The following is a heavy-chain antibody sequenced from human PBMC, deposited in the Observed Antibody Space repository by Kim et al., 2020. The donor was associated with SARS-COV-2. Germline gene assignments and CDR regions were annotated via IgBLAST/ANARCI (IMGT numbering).Heavy chain of an antibody. V-gene: IGHV3-23*01. CDR1: GFTFSSYA. Sequence: GGSLRLSCAASGFTFSSYAMSWVRQAPGKGLEWVSGISSSGAGTYYADSVKGRFTISRDNSKDTLYLQMNRLRAEDTAVYDCAKGGVRTRYDDYWGQGTLVTVSS. CDR3: AKGGVRTRYDDY. CDR2: ISSSGAGT. D-gene: IGHD3-10*01. J-gene: IGHJ4*02.